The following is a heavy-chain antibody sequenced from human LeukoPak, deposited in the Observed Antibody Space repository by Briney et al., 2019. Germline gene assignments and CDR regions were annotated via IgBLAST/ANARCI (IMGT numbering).Heavy chain of an antibody. V-gene: IGHV4-59*12. CDR3: AREWDDYGDY. D-gene: IGHD1-26*01. CDR1: GGSISSYY. CDR2: IYYSGST. Sequence: SETLSLTCTVSGGSISSYYWSWIRQPPGKGLEWIGSIYYSGSTYYNPSLKSRVTISVDTSKNQFSLKLSSVTAADTAVYYCAREWDDYGDYWGQGTLVTVSS. J-gene: IGHJ4*02.